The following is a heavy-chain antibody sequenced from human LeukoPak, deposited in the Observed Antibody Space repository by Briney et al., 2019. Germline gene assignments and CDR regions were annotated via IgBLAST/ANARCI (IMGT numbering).Heavy chain of an antibody. CDR2: IYYSGST. CDR1: SGSISSHY. CDR3: ARGGSGSSETDY. J-gene: IGHJ4*02. D-gene: IGHD1-26*01. Sequence: SETLSLTCTVSSGSISSHYWSWIRQPPGKGLEWIGYIYYSGSTNYNPSLKSRVTISVDTSKNQFSLKLSSVTAADTAVYYCARGGSGSSETDYWGQGTLVTVSS. V-gene: IGHV4-59*11.